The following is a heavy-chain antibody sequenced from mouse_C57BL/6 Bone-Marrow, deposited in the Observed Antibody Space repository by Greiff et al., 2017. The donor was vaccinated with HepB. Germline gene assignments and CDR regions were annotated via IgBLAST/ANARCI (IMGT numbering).Heavy chain of an antibody. CDR1: GFTFSSYA. CDR2: ISDGGSYT. J-gene: IGHJ2*01. D-gene: IGHD2-10*02. CDR3: ARGGYGKDY. Sequence: EVKLMESGGGLVKPGGSLKLSCAASGFTFSSYAMSWVRQTPEKRLEWVATISDGGSYTYYPDNVKGRFTISRDNAKNNLYLQMSHLESEDTAMYYCARGGYGKDYWGQGTTLTVSS. V-gene: IGHV5-4*03.